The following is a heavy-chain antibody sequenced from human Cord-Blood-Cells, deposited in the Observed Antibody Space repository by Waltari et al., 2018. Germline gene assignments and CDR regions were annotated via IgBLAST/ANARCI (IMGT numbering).Heavy chain of an antibody. Sequence: QVQLVQSGAEVKKPGASVKVSCKDSGYPFTSYAINWVRQATGQGLEWMGWMNPNSGNTGYAQKFQGRVTITRNTSISTAYMELSSLRSEDTAVYYCARGSAGYDAFDIWGQGTMVTVSS. CDR2: MNPNSGNT. V-gene: IGHV1-8*03. CDR3: ARGSAGYDAFDI. CDR1: GYPFTSYA. D-gene: IGHD6-13*01. J-gene: IGHJ3*02.